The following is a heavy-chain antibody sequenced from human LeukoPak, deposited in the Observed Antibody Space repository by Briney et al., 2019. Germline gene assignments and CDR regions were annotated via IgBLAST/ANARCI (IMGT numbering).Heavy chain of an antibody. D-gene: IGHD2-15*01. CDR1: GFSVKNNY. CDR3: AKDMGIDP. J-gene: IGHJ5*02. V-gene: IGHV3-66*01. CDR2: IYTSGTT. Sequence: GGSLRLSCAAAGFSVKNNYMNWVRQAPGKGLEWVSVIYTSGTTKSADSVKGRFTISRDNSKNTLFLQMNSLRVEDTAVYYCAKDMGIDPRGQGTLVTVFS.